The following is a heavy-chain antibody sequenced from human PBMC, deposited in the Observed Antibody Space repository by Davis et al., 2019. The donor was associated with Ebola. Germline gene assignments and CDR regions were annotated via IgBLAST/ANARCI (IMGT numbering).Heavy chain of an antibody. CDR2: IYYSGST. D-gene: IGHD4-17*01. J-gene: IGHJ4*02. V-gene: IGHV4-39*01. CDR3: ARYLRVTTAYFDY. Sequence: MPSETLSLTCTVSGGSISSYYWGWIRQPPGKGLEWIGSIYYSGSTYYNPSLKSRVTISVDTSKNQFSLKLSSVTAADTAVYYCARYLRVTTAYFDYWGQGTLVTVSS. CDR1: GGSISSYY.